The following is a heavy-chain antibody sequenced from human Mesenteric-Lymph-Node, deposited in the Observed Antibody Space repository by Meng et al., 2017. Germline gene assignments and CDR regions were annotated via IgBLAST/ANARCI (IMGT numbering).Heavy chain of an antibody. V-gene: IGHV3-9*03. J-gene: IGHJ4*02. Sequence: GGSLRLSCAASGFTFSSYDMHWVRQAPGKGLEWVSGISWNSGSIGYADSVKGRFTISRDNAKNSLYLQMNSLRAEDMALYYCAKDSSGYYGGYFDYWGQGTLVTVSS. CDR3: AKDSSGYYGGYFDY. CDR2: ISWNSGSI. D-gene: IGHD3-22*01. CDR1: GFTFSSYD.